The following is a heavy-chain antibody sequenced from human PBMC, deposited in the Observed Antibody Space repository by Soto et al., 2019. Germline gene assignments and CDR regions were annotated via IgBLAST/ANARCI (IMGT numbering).Heavy chain of an antibody. CDR2: IYHSGST. Sequence: QVQLQESGPGLVKPSGTLSLTCAVSGGSISSSNWWSWVRQPPGKGLEWIGEIYHSGSTNYNPSLKVPVTISVDKAKNQFSLKLSSVPAADTAVYYCARDDCSSTSCYRHYYGMDVWGQGTTVTVSS. V-gene: IGHV4-4*02. CDR1: GGSISSSNW. D-gene: IGHD2-2*02. J-gene: IGHJ6*02. CDR3: ARDDCSSTSCYRHYYGMDV.